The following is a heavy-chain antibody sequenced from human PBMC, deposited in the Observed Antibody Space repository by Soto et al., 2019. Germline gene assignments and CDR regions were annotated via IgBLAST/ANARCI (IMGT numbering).Heavy chain of an antibody. CDR2: ISSSGSSI. D-gene: IGHD6-19*01. J-gene: IGHJ4*02. CDR1: GFTFATDN. Sequence: PGGSLRLSCAASGFTFATDNMNWVRQAPGKGLEWVSFISSSGSSIYYADSVKGRFTISRDNAQNSLYLQMNSLRDEDTAVYYCARDPASGWSNFDYWGQGTLVTVSS. CDR3: ARDPASGWSNFDY. V-gene: IGHV3-48*02.